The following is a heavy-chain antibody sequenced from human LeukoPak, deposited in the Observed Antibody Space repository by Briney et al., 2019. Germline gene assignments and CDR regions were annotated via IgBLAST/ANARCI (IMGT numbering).Heavy chain of an antibody. D-gene: IGHD1-1*01. J-gene: IGHJ5*02. CDR3: AREVVTGYKYNWFDP. CDR2: INHSGST. CDR1: GGSFSGYY. V-gene: IGHV4-34*01. Sequence: ETLSLTCAVYGGSFSGYYWSWIRQPPGKGLEWIGEINHSGSTNYNPSLKSRVTISVDTSKNQFSLQLNSVTPEDTAVYYCAREVVTGYKYNWFDPWGQGTLVAVSS.